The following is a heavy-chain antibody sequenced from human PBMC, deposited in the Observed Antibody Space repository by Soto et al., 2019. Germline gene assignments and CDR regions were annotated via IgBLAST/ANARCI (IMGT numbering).Heavy chain of an antibody. D-gene: IGHD3-22*01. CDR1: GGTFSSYA. CDR3: EREPVGITMIVPNAFDI. CDR2: IIPIFGTA. Sequence: SVKVSCKASGGTFSSYAISWVRQAPGQGLEWMGGIIPIFGTANYAQKFQGRVTITADESTSTAYMELSSLRSEDTAVYYCEREPVGITMIVPNAFDIWGQGTMVTGSS. J-gene: IGHJ3*02. V-gene: IGHV1-69*13.